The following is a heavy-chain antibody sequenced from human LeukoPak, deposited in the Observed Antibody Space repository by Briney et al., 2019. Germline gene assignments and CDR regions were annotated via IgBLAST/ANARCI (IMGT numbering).Heavy chain of an antibody. Sequence: SVKVSCKASGYTFTYRYLHWVRQAPGQALEWMGWITPFNGNTNYAQKFQDRVTITRDRSMSTAYMELSSLRSEDTVVYYCAREVVLDYGMDVWGQGTTVTVSS. J-gene: IGHJ6*02. CDR2: ITPFNGNT. V-gene: IGHV1-45*02. D-gene: IGHD2-15*01. CDR1: GYTFTYRY. CDR3: AREVVLDYGMDV.